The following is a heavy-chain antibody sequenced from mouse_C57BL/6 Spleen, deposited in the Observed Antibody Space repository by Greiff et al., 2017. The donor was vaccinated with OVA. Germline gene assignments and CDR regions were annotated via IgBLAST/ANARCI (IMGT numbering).Heavy chain of an antibody. CDR1: GYTFTDYE. V-gene: IGHV1-15*01. J-gene: IGHJ4*01. Sequence: VQRVESGAELVRPGASVTLSCKASGYTFTDYEMHWVKQTPVHGLEWIGAIDPETGGTAYNQKFKGKAILTADKSSSTAYMELRSLTSEDSAVYYCTRSDSSGIYAMDYWGQGTSVTVSS. CDR3: TRSDSSGIYAMDY. D-gene: IGHD3-2*02. CDR2: IDPETGGT.